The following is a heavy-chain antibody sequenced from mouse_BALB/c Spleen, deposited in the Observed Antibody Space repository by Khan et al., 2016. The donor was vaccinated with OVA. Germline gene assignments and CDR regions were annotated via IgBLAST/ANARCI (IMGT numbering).Heavy chain of an antibody. CDR1: GYTFIEYT. Sequence: EVQLQQSGPELVKPGASVKISCKTSGYTFIEYTLHWVKQSHGKSLEWIGVITPKNGVTSYNQNFKGKATLTVDKSSSTAYMEFRSLTSEDSAVYYCARDAGRYWGQGTSVTVSS. V-gene: IGHV1-26*01. CDR2: ITPKNGVT. J-gene: IGHJ4*01. D-gene: IGHD3-3*01. CDR3: ARDAGRY.